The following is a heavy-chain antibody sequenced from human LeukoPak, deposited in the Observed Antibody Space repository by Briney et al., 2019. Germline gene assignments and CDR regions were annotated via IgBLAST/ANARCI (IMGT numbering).Heavy chain of an antibody. CDR1: EYTFTNYD. CDR2: MNPNSGNT. D-gene: IGHD3-10*01. CDR3: ARGDTMVRGVNALGDYGMDV. J-gene: IGHJ6*02. V-gene: IGHV1-8*02. Sequence: ASVKVSCKASEYTFTNYDINWVRQATGQGLEWLGWMNPNSGNTGYAQRFQGRVTMTRNTSISTAYMELSSLRSDDTGVYHCARGDTMVRGVNALGDYGMDVWGQGTTVTVSS.